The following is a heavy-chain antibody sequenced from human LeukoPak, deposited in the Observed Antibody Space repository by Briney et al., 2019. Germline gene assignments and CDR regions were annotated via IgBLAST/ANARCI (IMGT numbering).Heavy chain of an antibody. J-gene: IGHJ4*02. D-gene: IGHD2-2*02. CDR1: GGSISSTSYY. CDR3: ARGYGLKYQLLYSGVARYFDY. V-gene: IGHV4-39*01. Sequence: SETLSLTCTVSGGSISSTSYYWGWIRHPPGKGLEWIGSMYHSGSTYYNPPLQSRVTISVDTSKNQFSLKLSSVTAADTAVYYCARGYGLKYQLLYSGVARYFDYWGQGTLVTVSS. CDR2: MYHSGST.